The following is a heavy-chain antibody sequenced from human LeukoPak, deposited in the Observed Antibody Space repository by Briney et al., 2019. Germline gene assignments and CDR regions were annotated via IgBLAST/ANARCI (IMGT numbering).Heavy chain of an antibody. CDR2: IYPGDSDT. CDR1: GYSFTSYW. D-gene: IGHD2-2*01. CDR3: ARLNTGYCSSTSCYPLYGQLVHYFDY. Sequence: GESLKISCKGSGYSFTSYWIGWVRQMPGKGLEWMGIIYPGDSDTRYSPSFPGQVTLSADKSIRTAYLQWSSLKASDTAMYYCARLNTGYCSSTSCYPLYGQLVHYFDYWGQGTLVTVSS. J-gene: IGHJ4*02. V-gene: IGHV5-51*01.